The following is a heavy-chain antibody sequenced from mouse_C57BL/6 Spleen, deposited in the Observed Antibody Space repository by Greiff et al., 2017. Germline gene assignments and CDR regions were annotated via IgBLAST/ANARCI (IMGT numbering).Heavy chain of an antibody. D-gene: IGHD2-4*01. J-gene: IGHJ3*01. Sequence: EVKLVESEGGLVQPGSSMKLSCTASGFTFSDYYMAWVRQVPEKGLEWVANINYDGSSTYYLDSLKSRFIISRDNAKNILYLQMSSLKSEDTATDYCARDRGGDDYDGFAYWGQGTLVTVSA. CDR3: ARDRGGDDYDGFAY. CDR1: GFTFSDYY. CDR2: INYDGSST. V-gene: IGHV5-16*01.